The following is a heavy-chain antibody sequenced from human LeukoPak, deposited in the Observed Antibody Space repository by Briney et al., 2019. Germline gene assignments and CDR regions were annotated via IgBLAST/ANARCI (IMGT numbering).Heavy chain of an antibody. CDR3: AKWGDYDILTGYYVPDY. Sequence: PGTSLRLSCVASGFTFTDCAMSWVRQDPGKGLEWVSAITGSDGSSYYADSVKGRFTISRDNSKNTLYLQVNSLRAEDTAVYYCAKWGDYDILTGYYVPDYWGQGTLVTVSS. J-gene: IGHJ4*02. V-gene: IGHV3-23*01. CDR2: ITGSDGSS. D-gene: IGHD3-9*01. CDR1: GFTFTDCA.